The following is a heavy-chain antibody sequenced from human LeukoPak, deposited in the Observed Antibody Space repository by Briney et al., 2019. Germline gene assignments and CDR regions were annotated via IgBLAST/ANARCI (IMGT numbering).Heavy chain of an antibody. CDR3: ARGAWYYDSSGYYDY. CDR1: GFTFSSYA. Sequence: AGGSLRLSCAASGFTFSSYAMSWVRQAPGKGLEWVSAISGSGGSTYYADSVKGRFTISRDNAKNSLYLQMNSLRAEDTAVYYCARGAWYYDSSGYYDYWGQGTLVTVSS. CDR2: ISGSGGST. D-gene: IGHD3-22*01. V-gene: IGHV3-23*01. J-gene: IGHJ4*02.